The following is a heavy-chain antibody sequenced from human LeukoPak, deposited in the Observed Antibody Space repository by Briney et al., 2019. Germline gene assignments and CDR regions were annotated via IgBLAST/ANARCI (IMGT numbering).Heavy chain of an antibody. CDR2: ININTGNP. D-gene: IGHD6-13*01. J-gene: IGHJ5*02. CDR3: ARDRWDSSSGFDP. CDR1: GYTFTSYG. Sequence: ASVKVSCKASGYTFTSYGISWVRKAPGQGLEWMGWININTGNPTYVEGFTGRFVFSVDTSVTTAYLQINSLKAEDTAVYYCARDRWDSSSGFDPWGQGTLVTVSS. V-gene: IGHV7-4-1*02.